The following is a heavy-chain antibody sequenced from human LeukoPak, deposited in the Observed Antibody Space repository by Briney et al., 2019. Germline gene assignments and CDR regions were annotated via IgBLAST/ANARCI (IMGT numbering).Heavy chain of an antibody. V-gene: IGHV3-21*01. CDR2: MSVSSGLI. J-gene: IGHJ4*02. CDR1: GFTFSFYS. CDR3: AREFGGSASGAGY. Sequence: GGSLRLSCAASGFTFSFYSMNWVRQAPGKGLEWVSSMSVSSGLIYYADSVKGRFTVSRDNAKNSPYLQMNSLRAEDTAVYYCAREFGGSASGAGYWGQGTLVTVSS. D-gene: IGHD3-10*01.